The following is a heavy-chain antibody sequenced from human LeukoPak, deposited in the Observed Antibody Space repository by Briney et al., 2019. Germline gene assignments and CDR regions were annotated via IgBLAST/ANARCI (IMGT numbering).Heavy chain of an antibody. Sequence: GGSLRLSCAASGFTFDDYGMSWVRQAPGKGLEWVSGINWDGGSTGYADSVKGRCTISRDNAKNSLYLQMNSLRAEDTALYHCARDAVYSSSGYASLGYYMDVWGKGTTVTVSS. V-gene: IGHV3-20*01. J-gene: IGHJ6*03. D-gene: IGHD6-13*01. CDR2: INWDGGST. CDR1: GFTFDDYG. CDR3: ARDAVYSSSGYASLGYYMDV.